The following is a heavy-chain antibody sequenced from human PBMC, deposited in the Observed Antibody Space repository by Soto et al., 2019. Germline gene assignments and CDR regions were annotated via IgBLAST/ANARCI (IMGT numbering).Heavy chain of an antibody. CDR1: GGSISSGGYY. CDR2: IYYSGST. V-gene: IGHV4-31*03. Sequence: SETLSLTCTVSGGSISSGGYYWSWIRQHPGKGLEWIGYIYYSGSTYYNPSLKSRVTISVDTSKNQFSLKLSSVTAADTAVYYCARFCYSKSIVIDYWGQGTLDTVSS. CDR3: ARFCYSKSIVIDY. D-gene: IGHD2-21*01. J-gene: IGHJ4*01.